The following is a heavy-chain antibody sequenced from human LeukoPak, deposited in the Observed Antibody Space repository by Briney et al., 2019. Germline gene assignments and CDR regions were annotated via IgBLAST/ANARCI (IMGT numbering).Heavy chain of an antibody. V-gene: IGHV1-2*02. J-gene: IGHJ5*02. CDR1: GYTFTGYY. CDR3: ARDLGYYDSSGYYKLGNWFDP. D-gene: IGHD3-22*01. CDR2: INPNSGGT. Sequence: ASVKVSCKASGYTFTGYYMHWVRQAPGQGLEWMGWINPNSGGTNYAQKFQGRVTMTRDTSISTVYMELSRLRSDDTAVYYCARDLGYYDSSGYYKLGNWFDPWGQGTLVTVSS.